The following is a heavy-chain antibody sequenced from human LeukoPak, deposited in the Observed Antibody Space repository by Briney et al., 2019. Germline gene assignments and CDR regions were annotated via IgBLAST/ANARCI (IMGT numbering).Heavy chain of an antibody. Sequence: ASVKVSCKASGYTFTSYDINWVRQATGQGFEWMGWMNPNSGNTGYAQKFQGRVTMTRNTSISTAYMELSSLRSEDTAVYYCARGRRFLEWLSTSNWFDPWGQGTLVTVSS. CDR2: MNPNSGNT. J-gene: IGHJ5*02. CDR1: GYTFTSYD. V-gene: IGHV1-8*01. D-gene: IGHD3-3*01. CDR3: ARGRRFLEWLSTSNWFDP.